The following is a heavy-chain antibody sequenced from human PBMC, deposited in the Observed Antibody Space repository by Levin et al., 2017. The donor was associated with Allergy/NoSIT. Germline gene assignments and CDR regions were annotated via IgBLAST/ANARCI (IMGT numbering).Heavy chain of an antibody. CDR1: GYSFTNYW. J-gene: IGHJ6*02. CDR2: IYPGESRS. D-gene: IGHD2-2*02. V-gene: IGHV5-51*01. Sequence: KPGGSLRLSCKGSGYSFTNYWIGWVRQMPGKGLEWMGIIYPGESRSIYSPSFQGQVAMSVDNSFSAAYLQWSSLKASDTAIYYCTRHGIYGCNSHGCYTSFHYYGMDVWGQGTTVTVFS. CDR3: TRHGIYGCNSHGCYTSFHYYGMDV.